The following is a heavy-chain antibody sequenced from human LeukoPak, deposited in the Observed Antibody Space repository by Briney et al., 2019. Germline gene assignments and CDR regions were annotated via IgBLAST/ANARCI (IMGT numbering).Heavy chain of an antibody. D-gene: IGHD6-13*01. V-gene: IGHV4-34*01. CDR1: GGSFSGYY. CDR3: ARDAAYSSSSKDSSSWWFDY. J-gene: IGHJ4*02. Sequence: PSETLSLTCAVYGGSFSGYYWSWIRQPPGKGLEWIGEINHSGSTNYNPSLKSRVTISVDTSKNQFSLQLNSVTPEDTAVYYCARDAAYSSSSKDSSSWWFDYWGQGTLVTVSS. CDR2: INHSGST.